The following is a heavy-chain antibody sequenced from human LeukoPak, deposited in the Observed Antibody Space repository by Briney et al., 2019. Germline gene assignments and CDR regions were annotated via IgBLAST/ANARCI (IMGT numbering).Heavy chain of an antibody. Sequence: ASVKVSCKASGYTFTGYYMHWVRQAPGQGLEWMGRINPNSGGTNYAQKFQGRVTMTRDTSISTAYMELSRLRFDDTAVYYCARAVVPAAMMSFDYWGQGTLVTVSS. CDR2: INPNSGGT. D-gene: IGHD2-2*01. CDR1: GYTFTGYY. J-gene: IGHJ4*02. V-gene: IGHV1-2*06. CDR3: ARAVVPAAMMSFDY.